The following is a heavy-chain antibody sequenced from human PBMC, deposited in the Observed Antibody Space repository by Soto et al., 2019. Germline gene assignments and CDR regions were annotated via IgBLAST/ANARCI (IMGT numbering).Heavy chain of an antibody. CDR3: ARVGPRAYSGYDYYYYYYMDV. CDR2: SNQSGST. V-gene: IGHV4-34*01. D-gene: IGHD5-12*01. CDR1: VAPFSGYY. Sequence: ETRSPTGPVQVAPFSGYYWSWIRQPPGKVREWMGESNQSGSTKYNPALKMRVTISVDTSKNQFSLKLSSVTAADTAVYYCARVGPRAYSGYDYYYYYYMDVWGKGTTVTVSS. J-gene: IGHJ6*03.